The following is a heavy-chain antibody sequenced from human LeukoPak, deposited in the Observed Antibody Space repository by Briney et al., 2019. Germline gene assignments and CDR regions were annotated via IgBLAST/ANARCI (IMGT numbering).Heavy chain of an antibody. CDR1: GFTFRSYS. CDR2: IGGSSTSI. Sequence: GGSLRLSCAASGFTFRSYSMNGVRQAPGQGLEWVSSIGGSSTSIYHADSVKGRFTISRDNAKNSLYLQMNSLRAEDTAVYYCAREGPLEEFDYWGQGTLVTVSS. V-gene: IGHV3-21*01. J-gene: IGHJ4*02. CDR3: AREGPLEEFDY.